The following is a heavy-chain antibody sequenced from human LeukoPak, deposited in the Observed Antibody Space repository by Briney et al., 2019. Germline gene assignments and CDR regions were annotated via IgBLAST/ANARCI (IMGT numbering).Heavy chain of an antibody. Sequence: PGGSLRLSCAASGFTFDDYGMSWVRQAPGKGLECGSGINWNGGSTGYADSVKGRFTLSRDNAKNTLFLQMNSLGAEDTAVYYCARVRMSGWTLGYAFDIWGQGTMVTVS. J-gene: IGHJ3*02. CDR1: GFTFDDYG. CDR2: INWNGGST. CDR3: ARVRMSGWTLGYAFDI. V-gene: IGHV3-20*04. D-gene: IGHD6-19*01.